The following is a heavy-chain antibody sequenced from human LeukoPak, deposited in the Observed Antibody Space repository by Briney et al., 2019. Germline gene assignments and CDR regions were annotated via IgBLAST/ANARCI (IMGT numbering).Heavy chain of an antibody. CDR1: GFTVSSNY. CDR3: ARSIAAAPMFDAFDI. CDR2: IYSGGST. Sequence: GGSLRLSCAASGFTVSSNYMSWVRQAPGKGLERVSVIYSGGSTYYADSVKGRFTISRDNSKNTLYLQTNSLRAEDTAVYYCARSIAAAPMFDAFDIWGQGTMVTVSS. D-gene: IGHD6-13*01. V-gene: IGHV3-53*01. J-gene: IGHJ3*02.